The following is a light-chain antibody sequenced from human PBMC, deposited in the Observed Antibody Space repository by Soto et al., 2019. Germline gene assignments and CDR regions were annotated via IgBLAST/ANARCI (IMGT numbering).Light chain of an antibody. CDR1: SSDVGGYNY. CDR2: EVS. Sequence: QSALTQPAAVSGSPGQSITISCTGTSSDVGGYNYVSWYQQPPGKAPKLMIYEVSNRPSGVSNRFSGSKSGNTASLTISGLQAEYEADYYCSSYTSSSTPSVVCGGGTKLTVL. J-gene: IGLJ2*01. CDR3: SSYTSSSTPSVV. V-gene: IGLV2-14*01.